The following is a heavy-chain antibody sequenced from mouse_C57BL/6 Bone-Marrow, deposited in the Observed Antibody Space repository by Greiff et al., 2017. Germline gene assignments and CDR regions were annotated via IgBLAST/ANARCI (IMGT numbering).Heavy chain of an antibody. Sequence: EVKLMESVAELVRPGASVKLSCTASGFNITNTYMHWVKQRPEQGLEWIGRIDPANGNTKYAPKFQGKATITADTSSNTAYLQLSSLTSEDTAIYYCARVPDSSGYFAYWGQGTLVTVSA. J-gene: IGHJ3*01. CDR2: IDPANGNT. V-gene: IGHV14-3*01. CDR1: GFNITNTY. D-gene: IGHD3-2*02. CDR3: ARVPDSSGYFAY.